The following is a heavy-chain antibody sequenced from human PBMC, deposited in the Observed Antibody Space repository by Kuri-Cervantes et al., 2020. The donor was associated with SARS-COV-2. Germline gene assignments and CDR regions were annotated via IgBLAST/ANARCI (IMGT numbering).Heavy chain of an antibody. CDR2: VYKSGSS. J-gene: IGHJ4*02. Sequence: SETLSLTCIVSGGSISNHYWSWIRQPPGKGLEWIGDVYKSGSSNSNPSLKSRVTMSVDTSKSQFSLELTSVTAADTAVYYCATEVGATNFDHWGQGILVTVSS. D-gene: IGHD1-26*01. CDR1: GGSISNHY. CDR3: ATEVGATNFDH. V-gene: IGHV4-59*11.